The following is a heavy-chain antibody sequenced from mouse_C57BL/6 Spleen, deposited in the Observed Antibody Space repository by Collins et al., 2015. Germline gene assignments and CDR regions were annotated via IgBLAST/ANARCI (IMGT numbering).Heavy chain of an antibody. Sequence: QVQLQQPGAELVKPGASVKLSCKASGYTFTSYWTHWVKQRPGQGLEWIGEIDPSDSYTNYNQKFKGKATLTVDKSSSTAYMQLSSLTSEDSAVYYCARSARATPAYWGQVALVTVSA. CDR1: GYTFTSYW. CDR2: IDPSDSYT. J-gene: IGHJ3*01. D-gene: IGHD3-1*01. V-gene: IGHV1-69*02. CDR3: ARSARATPAY.